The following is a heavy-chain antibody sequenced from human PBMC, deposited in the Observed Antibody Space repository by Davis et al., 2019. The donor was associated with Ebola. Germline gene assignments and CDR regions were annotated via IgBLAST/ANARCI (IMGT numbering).Heavy chain of an antibody. CDR2: ISASGDRT. CDR1: GCTFSSYA. Sequence: GGSLRLSCAASGCTFSSYAMSWVRQAPGKGLEWVSSISASGDRTYYADSVRGRFTISRDNSRNTLYLQMNSLTAEDTAVYYCAKETAAIPTRTDYWGQGTLVTVS. V-gene: IGHV3-23*01. CDR3: AKETAAIPTRTDY. J-gene: IGHJ4*02. D-gene: IGHD2-2*01.